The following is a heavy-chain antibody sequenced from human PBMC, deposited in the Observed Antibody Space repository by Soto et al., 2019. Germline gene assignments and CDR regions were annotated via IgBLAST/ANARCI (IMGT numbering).Heavy chain of an antibody. J-gene: IGHJ4*02. CDR2: INAGNGDT. V-gene: IGHV1-3*01. D-gene: IGHD1-1*01. Sequence: ASVKVSCKASRYSFTTYALHWVRQAPGQRLEWMGWINAGNGDTKYSEKFQGRVTITRDTSANAAYMELSSLRSEDTSVYYCARDPGTGAALRAYHFDYWGQGTLVTVSS. CDR1: RYSFTTYA. CDR3: ARDPGTGAALRAYHFDY.